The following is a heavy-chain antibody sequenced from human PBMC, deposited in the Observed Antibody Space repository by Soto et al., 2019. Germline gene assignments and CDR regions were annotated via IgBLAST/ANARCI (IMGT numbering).Heavy chain of an antibody. J-gene: IGHJ6*02. CDR3: ATVVYSTPKLEDMDV. D-gene: IGHD1-26*01. CDR1: GYTFTGYY. CDR2: INPNSGGT. Sequence: ASVKVSCKASGYTFTGYYMHWVRQAPGQGLEWMGWINPNSGGTNYAQKFQGWVTMTRDTSISTAYMELSRLRSDDTAVYYCATVVYSTPKLEDMDVWGQGNTVTVSS. V-gene: IGHV1-2*04.